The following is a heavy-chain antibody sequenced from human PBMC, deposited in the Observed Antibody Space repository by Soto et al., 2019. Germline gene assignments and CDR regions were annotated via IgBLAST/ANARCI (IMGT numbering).Heavy chain of an antibody. D-gene: IGHD3-10*01. J-gene: IGHJ4*02. CDR2: ISYDGTNK. V-gene: IGHV3-30*03. Sequence: QVQLVESGGGVVQPGRSLRLSCAASGFPFTSYGMHWVREGPGKGLEWLAVISYDGTNKFYADSVKGRFTISRDNSKNTLYLQMNSLRPEDTALYYCVGGQVYFDYRGQGTLVIVSS. CDR3: VGGQVYFDY. CDR1: GFPFTSYG.